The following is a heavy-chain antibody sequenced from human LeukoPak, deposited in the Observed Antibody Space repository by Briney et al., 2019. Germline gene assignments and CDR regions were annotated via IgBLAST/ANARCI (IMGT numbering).Heavy chain of an antibody. V-gene: IGHV3-15*01. CDR3: TTDTSSGRLGGSYYDY. CDR2: IKSKTDGGTT. Sequence: PGGSLRLSCADSGFTFSNAWMSWVRQAPGKGLEWVGRIKSKTDGGTTDYAAPVKGRFTISRDDSKNTLYLQMNSLKTEDTAVYYCTTDTSSGRLGGSYYDYWGQGTLVTVSS. D-gene: IGHD1-26*01. CDR1: GFTFSNAW. J-gene: IGHJ4*02.